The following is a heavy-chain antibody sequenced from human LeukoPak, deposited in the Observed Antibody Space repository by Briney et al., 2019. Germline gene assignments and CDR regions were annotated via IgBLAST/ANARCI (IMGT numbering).Heavy chain of an antibody. D-gene: IGHD5/OR15-5a*01. CDR2: IKEDGSET. V-gene: IGHV3-7*04. CDR3: ARHLAGDSLYRHFDY. Sequence: GGSLRLSCTASAITFSNSCMSWVRQAPGKGLEWVANIKEDGSETNYVGSVKDRFTISRDNVKNSLFLQMNSLRGEDTAIYYCARHLAGDSLYRHFDYWGQGTLVTVSS. CDR1: AITFSNSC. J-gene: IGHJ4*02.